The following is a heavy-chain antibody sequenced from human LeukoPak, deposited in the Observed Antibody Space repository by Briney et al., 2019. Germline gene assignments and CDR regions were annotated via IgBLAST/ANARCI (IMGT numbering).Heavy chain of an antibody. J-gene: IGHJ4*02. Sequence: SETLSLTCAVSGYSISSGYYWGWIRQPPGKGLEWIGSIYHSGSTYYNPSLKSRIAISVDTSKNQFSLKLSSVTAADTAVYYCARKMGALDYWGQGTLVTVSS. D-gene: IGHD1-26*01. CDR3: ARKMGALDY. CDR2: IYHSGST. CDR1: GYSISSGYY. V-gene: IGHV4-38-2*01.